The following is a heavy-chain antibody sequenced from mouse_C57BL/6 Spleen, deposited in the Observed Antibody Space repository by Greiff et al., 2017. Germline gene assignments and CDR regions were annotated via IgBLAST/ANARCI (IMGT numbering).Heavy chain of an antibody. V-gene: IGHV1-7*01. CDR2: INPSSGYT. Sequence: VQLQQSGAELAKPGASVKLSCKASGYTFTSYWLHWVKQRPGQGLEWIGYINPSSGYTKYNQKFKDKATLTADKSSSTAYMQLSSLTYEDSAVYYCARSDYGDYGEVYLDYWGQGTTLTVSS. CDR1: GYTFTSYW. CDR3: ARSDYGDYGEVYLDY. D-gene: IGHD2-13*01. J-gene: IGHJ2*01.